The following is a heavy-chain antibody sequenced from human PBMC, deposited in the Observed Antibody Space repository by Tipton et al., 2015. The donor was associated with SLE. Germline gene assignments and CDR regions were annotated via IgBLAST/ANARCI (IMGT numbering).Heavy chain of an antibody. Sequence: TLSLTCAVSGYSISSGYYWGWIRQPPGKGLEWIGEINHSGSTNYNPSLKRRVTISVDTSKNQFSLKLSSVTAADAAVYYCARRFVGYYGSGRSNWFDPWGQGTLVTVSS. CDR2: INHSGST. D-gene: IGHD3-10*01. CDR1: GYSISSGYY. J-gene: IGHJ5*02. CDR3: ARRFVGYYGSGRSNWFDP. V-gene: IGHV4-38-2*01.